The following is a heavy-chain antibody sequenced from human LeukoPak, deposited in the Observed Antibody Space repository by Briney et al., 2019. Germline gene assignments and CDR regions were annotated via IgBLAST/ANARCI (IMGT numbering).Heavy chain of an antibody. D-gene: IGHD2/OR15-2a*01. CDR1: GFTFSSSW. CDR2: INQDGGEI. CDR3: ARERTTIVSGTTIGAY. J-gene: IGHJ4*02. V-gene: IGHV3-7*01. Sequence: PGGSLRLSCAASGFTFSSSWMTWVRQAPGKGLEWVASINQDGGEIHYVDSVKGRFTISRGNAKNSLYLQMNSLRADDTAVYYCARERTTIVSGTTIGAYWGQGTLVTVSS.